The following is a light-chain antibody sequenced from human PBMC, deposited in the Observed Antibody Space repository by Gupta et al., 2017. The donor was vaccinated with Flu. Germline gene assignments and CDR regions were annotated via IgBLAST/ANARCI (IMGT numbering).Light chain of an antibody. J-gene: IGLJ3*02. CDR1: SSNVGATYG. CDR2: DDN. CDR3: QSYDNTLSGWM. V-gene: IGLV1-40*01. Sequence: QSVLTPPPSVSGAPGQRVTISCTGSSSNVGATYGVHWYQQLPGTAPKLLIYDDNNRPSGVPDRFSGSKSGTSASLAITGLQAEDEADYYCQSYDNTLSGWMFGGGTKLTVL.